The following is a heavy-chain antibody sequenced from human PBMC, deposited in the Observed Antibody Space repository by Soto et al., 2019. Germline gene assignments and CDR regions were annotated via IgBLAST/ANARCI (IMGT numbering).Heavy chain of an antibody. V-gene: IGHV2-70*12. CDR1: GFSLSTTGTC. D-gene: IGHD3-9*01. Sequence: SGPTLVNPTQTLTLTCTFSGFSLSTTGTCVTWIRQPPGKALEWLALIDWDNNKYYSTSLKTRLTISEDTSKNQVVLTMTNMDPVDTATYYCAHSYYDILTGYYNWFDPWGQGTLVTVSS. J-gene: IGHJ5*02. CDR3: AHSYYDILTGYYNWFDP. CDR2: IDWDNNK.